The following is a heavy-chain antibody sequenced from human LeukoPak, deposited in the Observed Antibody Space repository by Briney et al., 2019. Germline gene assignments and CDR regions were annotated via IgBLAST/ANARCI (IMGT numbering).Heavy chain of an antibody. CDR1: GGSISSYY. D-gene: IGHD6-19*01. Sequence: SETLSLTCTVFGGSISSYYWSWIRQPPGKGLEWIGYIYYSGSTNYNPSLKSRVTISVDTSKNQFSLKLSSVTAADTAVYYCARLTRTGIAVVDPWGQGTLVTVSS. CDR2: IYYSGST. J-gene: IGHJ5*02. CDR3: ARLTRTGIAVVDP. V-gene: IGHV4-59*08.